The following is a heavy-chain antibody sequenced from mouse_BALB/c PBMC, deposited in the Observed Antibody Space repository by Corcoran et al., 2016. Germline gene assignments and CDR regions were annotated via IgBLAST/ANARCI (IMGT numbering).Heavy chain of an antibody. CDR3: ARGYGNDYFDY. Sequence: QIPLQQSGPELVKPGASVRISCKASGSTFTDYFINWVKQKPGQGLEWIGWIYPGSGNIKYNEKFKGKATLTVDTSSSTAYMQLSSLTSEDTAVYFCARGYGNDYFDYWGQGTLVTVSA. V-gene: IGHV1-84*02. D-gene: IGHD2-10*02. CDR1: GSTFTDYF. CDR2: IYPGSGNI. J-gene: IGHJ3*01.